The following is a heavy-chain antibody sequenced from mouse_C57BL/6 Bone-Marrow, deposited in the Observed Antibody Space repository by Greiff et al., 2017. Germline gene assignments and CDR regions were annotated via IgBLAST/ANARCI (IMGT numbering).Heavy chain of an antibody. CDR3: ARAETAQATCGWFAY. V-gene: IGHV5-16*01. CDR2: INYDGSST. D-gene: IGHD3-2*02. Sequence: DVKLVESEGGLVQPGSSMKLSCTASGFTFSDYYMAWVRQVPEKGLEWVANINYDGSSTYYLDSLKSRFIISRDNAKNILYLQRSSLKSEDTATYYCARAETAQATCGWFAYWGQGTLVTVSA. J-gene: IGHJ3*01. CDR1: GFTFSDYY.